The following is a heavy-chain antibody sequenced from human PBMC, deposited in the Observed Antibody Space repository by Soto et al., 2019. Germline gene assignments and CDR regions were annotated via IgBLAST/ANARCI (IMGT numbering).Heavy chain of an antibody. D-gene: IGHD4-17*01. V-gene: IGHV3-53*01. CDR2: IYSGGST. CDR3: ARKMTTVTTSFDH. J-gene: IGHJ4*02. Sequence: EVQLVESGGGLLQPGGSLRLSCAASGFSVSSSYMSWVRQAPGKGLEWVSVIYSGGSTYYADSVKGRFTISRDNPKNTLFLQMNSLRAEDTAVYYCARKMTTVTTSFDHWGQGTLVTVSS. CDR1: GFSVSSSY.